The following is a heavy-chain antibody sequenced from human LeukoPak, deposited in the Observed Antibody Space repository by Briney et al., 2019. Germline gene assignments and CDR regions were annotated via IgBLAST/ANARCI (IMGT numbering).Heavy chain of an antibody. J-gene: IGHJ4*02. V-gene: IGHV4-59*12. CDR1: GGSINSYY. CDR3: ARAPLTSIAARRFDY. D-gene: IGHD6-6*01. CDR2: IHYSGST. Sequence: PSETLSLTCTVSGGSINSYYWSWIRQPPGKGLEWIGCIHYSGSTNYNPSLKSRVTISVDTSKNQFSLKLSSVTAADTAVYYCARAPLTSIAARRFDYWGQGTLVTVSS.